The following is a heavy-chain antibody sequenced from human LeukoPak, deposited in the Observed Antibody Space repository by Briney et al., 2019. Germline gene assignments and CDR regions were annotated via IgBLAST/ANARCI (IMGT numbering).Heavy chain of an antibody. D-gene: IGHD1-26*01. Sequence: GASVKVSCKASGYTFTSYDINWVRQATGQGLEWMGWMNPNSGNTGYAQKFQGRVTITRNTSISTAYMELSSLRSEDTAVYYCARDPYPGGSHHFDYWGRGTLVTVSS. V-gene: IGHV1-8*03. CDR1: GYTFTSYD. J-gene: IGHJ4*02. CDR3: ARDPYPGGSHHFDY. CDR2: MNPNSGNT.